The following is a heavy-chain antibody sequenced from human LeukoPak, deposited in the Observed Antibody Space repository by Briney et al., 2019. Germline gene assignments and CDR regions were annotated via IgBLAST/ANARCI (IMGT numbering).Heavy chain of an antibody. Sequence: PGRSLRLSCAASGFTFSSYAMHWVRQAPGKGLEWVAVISYDGSNKYYADSVKGRFTISRDNSKNTLYLQMNSLRAEDTAVYYCARDRITMVRGVIRTHYYFDYWGQGTLVTVSS. V-gene: IGHV3-30-3*01. J-gene: IGHJ4*02. CDR3: ARDRITMVRGVIRTHYYFDY. CDR1: GFTFSSYA. D-gene: IGHD3-10*01. CDR2: ISYDGSNK.